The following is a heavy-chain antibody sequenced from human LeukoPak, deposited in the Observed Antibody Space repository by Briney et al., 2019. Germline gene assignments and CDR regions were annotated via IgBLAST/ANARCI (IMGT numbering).Heavy chain of an antibody. J-gene: IGHJ4*02. Sequence: PGESLRLSCEASGFTFSSYNMHWVRQAPGEGLMWVSRINDDGTDTKYAESVKGRFTISRDNAKNTLYLQMNSLRADDTAMYYRARDLDWLIYDYWGQGSLVAVS. CDR2: INDDGTDT. D-gene: IGHD2-21*01. V-gene: IGHV3-74*03. CDR3: ARDLDWLIYDY. CDR1: GFTFSSYN.